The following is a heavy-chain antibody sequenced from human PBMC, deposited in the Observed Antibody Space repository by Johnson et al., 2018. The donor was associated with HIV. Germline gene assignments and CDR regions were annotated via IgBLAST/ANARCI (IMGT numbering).Heavy chain of an antibody. Sequence: QVQLVESGGGGVQPGRSLRLSCVVSGVTFSTYAMHWVRQAPGKGLEWVAVMSYDGSKKYYVESVQGRFTISRDNSKNTLYLQMNSLRAEDTAVYYCAKVLSPRPWGDDAFDIWGQGTMVTVSS. CDR2: MSYDGSKK. CDR3: AKVLSPRPWGDDAFDI. J-gene: IGHJ3*02. V-gene: IGHV3-30*04. CDR1: GVTFSTYA. D-gene: IGHD7-27*01.